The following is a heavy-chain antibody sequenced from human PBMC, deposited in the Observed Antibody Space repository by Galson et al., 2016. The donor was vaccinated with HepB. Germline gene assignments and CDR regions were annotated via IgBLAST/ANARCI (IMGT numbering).Heavy chain of an antibody. J-gene: IGHJ4*02. CDR2: IFYSGST. D-gene: IGHD3-22*01. V-gene: IGHV4-59*12. CDR3: ARPSPFDSTGLAFDI. Sequence: ETLSLTCAVSGGSISSYYWNWLRLPPGKSLEWIGNIFYSGSTNYNPSLKSRVTISADTSNHQFSLKLTSVTAADTAVYFCARPSPFDSTGLAFDIWGQGTLVTVSS. CDR1: GGSISSYY.